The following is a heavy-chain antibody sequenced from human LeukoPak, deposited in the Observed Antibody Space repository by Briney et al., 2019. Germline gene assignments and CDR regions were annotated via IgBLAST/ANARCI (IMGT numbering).Heavy chain of an antibody. CDR3: ARGDSDYDFWSGYYSDNWFDP. CDR2: INHSGST. V-gene: IGHV4-34*01. Sequence: SETLSLTCAVYGGSFSGYYWSWIRQPPGKGLEWIGEINHSGSTNYNPSLKSRVTISVDTSKNQFSLKLSSVTAADTAVYYCARGDSDYDFWSGYYSDNWFDPWGQGTLVTASS. D-gene: IGHD3-3*01. J-gene: IGHJ5*02. CDR1: GGSFSGYY.